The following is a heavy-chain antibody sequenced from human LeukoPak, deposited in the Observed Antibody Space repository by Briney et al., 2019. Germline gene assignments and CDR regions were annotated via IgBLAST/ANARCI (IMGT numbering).Heavy chain of an antibody. Sequence: SETLSLTCAVFGGSISSSNWWSWVRQPPGQGLEWIGEIYHSGSTNYNPSLKSRVTISVDKSKNQFSLKLSSVTAADTAVYYCARRLRQWLAYFDYWGQGTLVTVSS. V-gene: IGHV4-4*02. D-gene: IGHD6-19*01. CDR1: GGSISSSNW. CDR2: IYHSGST. J-gene: IGHJ4*02. CDR3: ARRLRQWLAYFDY.